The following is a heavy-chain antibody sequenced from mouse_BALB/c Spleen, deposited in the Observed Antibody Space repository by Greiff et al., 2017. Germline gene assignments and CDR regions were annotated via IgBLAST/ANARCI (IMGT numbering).Heavy chain of an antibody. CDR2: ISSGGST. CDR3: ARKSYYYGSSYGYFDV. D-gene: IGHD1-1*01. CDR1: GFTFSSYA. V-gene: IGHV5-6-5*01. Sequence: EVKLVESGGGLVKPGGSLKLSCAASGFTFSSYAMSWVRQTPEKRLEWVASISSGGSTYYPDSVKGRFTISRDNARNILYLQMSSLRSKDTAMYYCARKSYYYGSSYGYFDVWGAGTTVTVSS. J-gene: IGHJ1*01.